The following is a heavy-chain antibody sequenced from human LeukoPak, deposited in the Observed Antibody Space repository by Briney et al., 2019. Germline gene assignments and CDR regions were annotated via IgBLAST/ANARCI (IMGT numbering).Heavy chain of an antibody. CDR1: GFTFSNYD. Sequence: GGSLRLSCAAAGFTFSNYDMHWVRQPSGRGLEWVSAIDAAGDTNYPDSVKGRIAISRENAKNSLYLQMNSLRVGDTAVYYCARRAYGDYGRWYYDLWGRGTLVTVSS. CDR2: IDAAGDT. J-gene: IGHJ2*01. D-gene: IGHD4-17*01. CDR3: ARRAYGDYGRWYYDL. V-gene: IGHV3-13*01.